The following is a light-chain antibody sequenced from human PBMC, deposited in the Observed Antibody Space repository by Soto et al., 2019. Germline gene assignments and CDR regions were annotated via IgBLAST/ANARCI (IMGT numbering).Light chain of an antibody. CDR1: LTVNSN. CDR3: QQYNNRWT. Sequence: EIVMTQSPATLSVSPGEGATLSCRASLTVNSNLAWYQQKPGQAPRLLIYGASTRATGIPARFSGSGSGTEFTLTISRLQSEDVAVYYCQQYNNRWTFGLGTKVEIK. CDR2: GAS. J-gene: IGKJ1*01. V-gene: IGKV3-15*01.